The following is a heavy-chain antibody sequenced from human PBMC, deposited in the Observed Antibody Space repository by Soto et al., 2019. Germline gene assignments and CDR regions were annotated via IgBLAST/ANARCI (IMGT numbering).Heavy chain of an antibody. CDR1: GYTFTSYA. CDR2: INAGNGNT. Sequence: ASVKVSCKASGYTFTSYAMHWVRQAPGQRLEWMGWINAGNGNTKYAQKLQGRVTMTTDTSTSTAYMELRSLRSDDTAVYYCARDLDAGSYNWFDPWGQGTLVTVSS. D-gene: IGHD1-26*01. J-gene: IGHJ5*02. V-gene: IGHV1-3*01. CDR3: ARDLDAGSYNWFDP.